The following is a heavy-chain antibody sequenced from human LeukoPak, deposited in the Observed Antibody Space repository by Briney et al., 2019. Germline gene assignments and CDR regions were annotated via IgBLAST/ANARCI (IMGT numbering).Heavy chain of an antibody. CDR1: GGSIRGYY. CDR3: ARLVLRYSGYDRKYYFDY. J-gene: IGHJ4*02. D-gene: IGHD5-12*01. Sequence: SETLSLTCNVSGGSIRGYYWSWIRQPPGKGLEWIGSIYYSGSTYYNPSLKSRVTISVDTSKNQFSLKLSSVTAADTAVYYCARLVLRYSGYDRKYYFDYWGQGTLVTVSS. V-gene: IGHV4-59*05. CDR2: IYYSGST.